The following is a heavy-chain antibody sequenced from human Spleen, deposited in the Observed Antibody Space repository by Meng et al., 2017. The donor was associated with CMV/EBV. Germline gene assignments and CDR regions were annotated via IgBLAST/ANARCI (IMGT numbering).Heavy chain of an antibody. CDR3: ARGTEFVGFDS. V-gene: IGHV1-2*02. CDR2: INPNSGGT. CDR1: GYTFTGYY. J-gene: IGHJ5*01. D-gene: IGHD3-16*01. Sequence: ASVKVSCKASGYTFTGYYMHWVRQAPGQGLEWMGWINPNSGGTNYAQKFQGRVTITADKSTSTAYMELSSLRSEDTAVYYCARGTEFVGFDSWGQGTLVTVSS.